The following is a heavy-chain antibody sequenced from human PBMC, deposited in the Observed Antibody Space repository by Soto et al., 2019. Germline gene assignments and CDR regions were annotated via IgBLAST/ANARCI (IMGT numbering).Heavy chain of an antibody. CDR2: INAGNGNT. Sequence: QVQLVQSGAEEKKPGASVKVSCKASGYTFTSYAMHWVRQAPGQRLEWMGWINAGNGNTKYPQKFQGRVTITRDTHADTAYMDLSSLRAEDTAVYYCASDPSYYGMAVWGQGTTVTVSS. CDR3: ASDPSYYGMAV. J-gene: IGHJ6*02. V-gene: IGHV1-3*05. CDR1: GYTFTSYA.